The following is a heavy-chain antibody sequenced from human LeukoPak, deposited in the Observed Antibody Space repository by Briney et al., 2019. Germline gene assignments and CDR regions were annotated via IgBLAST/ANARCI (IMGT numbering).Heavy chain of an antibody. CDR3: ARASSGYYYGMDV. J-gene: IGHJ6*02. Sequence: SETLSLTCTVSGGSISSYYWSWIRQPPGKGLEWIGEISHSGSTNYNPSLKSRVTISVDTSKNQFSLKLSSVTAADTAVYYCARASSGYYYGMDVRGQGTTVTVSS. V-gene: IGHV4-34*01. CDR1: GGSISSYY. CDR2: ISHSGST. D-gene: IGHD6-19*01.